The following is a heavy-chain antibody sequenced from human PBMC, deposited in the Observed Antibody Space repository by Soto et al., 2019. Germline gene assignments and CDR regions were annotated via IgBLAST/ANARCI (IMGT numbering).Heavy chain of an antibody. V-gene: IGHV3-49*03. CDR3: TRDGRYSGYPPPAF. CDR1: GCTFGAHT. CDR2: IRSKAYGGTT. D-gene: IGHD5-12*01. J-gene: IGHJ4*02. Sequence: GGSLRLSCTASGCTFGAHTMTWFRQAPGKGLEWVGFIRSKAYGGTTEYAASVKGRFTISRDDSKSIAYLLMNSLKTEDTAMYYCTRDGRYSGYPPPAFWGQGTLVTVSS.